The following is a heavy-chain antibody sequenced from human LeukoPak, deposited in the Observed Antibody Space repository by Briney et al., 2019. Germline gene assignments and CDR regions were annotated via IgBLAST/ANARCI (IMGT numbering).Heavy chain of an antibody. CDR2: IKQDGSEK. Sequence: GGSLRLSCAASGFTFSSYWMSWVRQAPGKGLEWVANIKQDGSEKYYVDSVKGRFTISRDNAKNSLYLQMNSLRAEDTAVYYCARDEDSQDSYYGMDVWGQGTTVTVSS. J-gene: IGHJ6*02. D-gene: IGHD2-15*01. V-gene: IGHV3-7*01. CDR3: ARDEDSQDSYYGMDV. CDR1: GFTFSSYW.